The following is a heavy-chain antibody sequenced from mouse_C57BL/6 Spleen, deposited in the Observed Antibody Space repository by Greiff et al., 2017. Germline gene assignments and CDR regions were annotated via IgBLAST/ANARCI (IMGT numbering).Heavy chain of an antibody. J-gene: IGHJ3*01. CDR2: ISNGGGST. Sequence: EVHLVESGGGLVQPGGSLKLSCAASGFTFSDYYMYWVRQTPEKRLEWVAYISNGGGSTYYPDTVKGRFTISRDNAKNTLYLQMSRLKSEDTAMYYCARRGYEGIAYWGQGTLVTVSA. CDR3: ARRGYEGIAY. V-gene: IGHV5-12*01. CDR1: GFTFSDYY. D-gene: IGHD2-14*01.